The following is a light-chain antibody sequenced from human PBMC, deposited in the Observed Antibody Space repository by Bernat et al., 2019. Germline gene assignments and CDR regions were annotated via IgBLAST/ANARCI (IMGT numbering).Light chain of an antibody. V-gene: IGKV1-39*01. CDR3: KQSYSAPPVT. J-gene: IGKJ5*01. Sequence: IQMTQSLSSLPASVVDTVTITCRASQPVTNILHWYQQKPGKAPNLLIFSASSLQSGVPSRSSGRASGTDFTLTINSLQPEDFATYYGKQSYSAPPVTFGQGTRLDIK. CDR2: SAS. CDR1: QPVTNI.